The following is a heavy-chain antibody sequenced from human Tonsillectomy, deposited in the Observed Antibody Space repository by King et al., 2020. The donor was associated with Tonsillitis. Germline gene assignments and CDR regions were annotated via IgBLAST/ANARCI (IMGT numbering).Heavy chain of an antibody. V-gene: IGHV4-34*01. CDR1: GGSFSGYY. CDR2: INHSGST. CDR3: ARGVGYNKFAQPHSRSHWFDP. Sequence: VQLQQWGAGLLKPSETLSLTCAVYGGSFSGYYWSWIRQPPGKGLEWIGEINHSGSTNYNPSLKSRVTISVDTSKNQFSLKLSSVTAADTAVYYCARGVGYNKFAQPHSRSHWFDPWGQGTLVTVSS. D-gene: IGHD5-24*01. J-gene: IGHJ5*02.